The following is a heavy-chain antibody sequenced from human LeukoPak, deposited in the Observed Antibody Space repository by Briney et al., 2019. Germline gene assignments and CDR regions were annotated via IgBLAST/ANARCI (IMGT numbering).Heavy chain of an antibody. CDR2: INHSGST. J-gene: IGHJ4*02. Sequence: SETLSLTCAVYGGSFSGYYWSWIRRPPGKGLEWIGEINHSGSTNYNPSLKSRVTISVDTSKNQFSLKLSSVTAADTAVYYCAGTWGSYRYTDYWGQGTLVTVSS. D-gene: IGHD3-16*02. CDR3: AGTWGSYRYTDY. V-gene: IGHV4-34*01. CDR1: GGSFSGYY.